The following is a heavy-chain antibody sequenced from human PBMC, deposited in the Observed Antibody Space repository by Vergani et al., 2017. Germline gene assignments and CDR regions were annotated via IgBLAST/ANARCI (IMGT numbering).Heavy chain of an antibody. CDR3: TREYSSSSGRGLDI. CDR2: ISGSGSIT. Sequence: HVQLVESGGGLVTPGGSLRLSCAASGFPFSYYYMSCVRQAPVLGVEWISYISGSGSITHYADSVKGRFSISRDNAKNTLYLQMNSLRAEDTALYYCTREYSSSSGRGLDIWGQGTMVTVSS. CDR1: GFPFSYYY. J-gene: IGHJ3*02. D-gene: IGHD6-6*01. V-gene: IGHV3-11*04.